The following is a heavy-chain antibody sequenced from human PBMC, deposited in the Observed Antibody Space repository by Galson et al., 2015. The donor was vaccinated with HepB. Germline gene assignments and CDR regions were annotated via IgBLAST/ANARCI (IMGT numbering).Heavy chain of an antibody. CDR1: GYTFTSYA. V-gene: IGHV7-4-1*02. CDR2: INTNTGNP. D-gene: IGHD5-18*01. Sequence: SVKVSCKASGYTFTSYAMNWVRQAPGQGLEWMGWINTNTGNPTYAQGFTGRFVFSLDTSVSTAYLQISSLKAEDTAVYYCASGYSYGPSWYYYGMDVWGQGTTVTVSS. CDR3: ASGYSYGPSWYYYGMDV. J-gene: IGHJ6*02.